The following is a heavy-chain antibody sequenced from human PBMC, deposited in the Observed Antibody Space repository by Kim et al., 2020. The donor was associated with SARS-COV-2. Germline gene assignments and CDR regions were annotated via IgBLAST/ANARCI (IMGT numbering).Heavy chain of an antibody. CDR3: ARAGPYSSSWYYYYYGMDV. V-gene: IGHV4-34*01. J-gene: IGHJ6*02. Sequence: SETLSLTCAVYGGSFSGYYWSWIRQPPGKGLEWIGEINHSGSTNYNPSLKSRVTISVDTSKNQFSLKLSSVTAADTAVYYCARAGPYSSSWYYYYYGMDVWGQGTTVTVSS. CDR2: INHSGST. CDR1: GGSFSGYY. D-gene: IGHD6-13*01.